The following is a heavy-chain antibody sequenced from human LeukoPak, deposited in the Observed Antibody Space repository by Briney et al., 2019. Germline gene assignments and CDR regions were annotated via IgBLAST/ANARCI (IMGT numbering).Heavy chain of an antibody. CDR3: ARDPLMTTVTSSYYYYGMDV. V-gene: IGHV3-74*01. J-gene: IGHJ6*02. D-gene: IGHD4-17*01. CDR2: INSDGRST. Sequence: GGSLRLSCAASGFTFSSYWMHWVRQAAGKGLVWVSRINSDGRSTSYADSVKGRFTISRDNAKNTLYLQMNSLRAEDTAVYYCARDPLMTTVTSSYYYYGMDVWGQGTTVTVSS. CDR1: GFTFSSYW.